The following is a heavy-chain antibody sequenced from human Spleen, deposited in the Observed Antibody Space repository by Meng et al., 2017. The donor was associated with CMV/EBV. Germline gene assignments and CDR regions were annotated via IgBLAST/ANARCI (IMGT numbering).Heavy chain of an antibody. CDR1: GFTFSSYW. J-gene: IGHJ4*02. D-gene: IGHD5/OR15-5a*01. CDR2: INGEGDST. V-gene: IGHV3-74*01. CDR3: ALISIYPPIDY. Sequence: GGSLRLSCTASGFTFSSYWMHWVRQAPGKGLVWISRINGEGDSTDYADSVKGRFTISRDNAENTLYLQVNSLRAEDTAVYYCALISIYPPIDYWGQGIRVTVSS.